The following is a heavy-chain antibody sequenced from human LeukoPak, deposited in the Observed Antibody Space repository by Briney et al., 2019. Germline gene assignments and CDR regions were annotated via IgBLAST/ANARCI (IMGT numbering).Heavy chain of an antibody. D-gene: IGHD2-15*01. CDR2: INHSGST. CDR1: GGSISSYY. Sequence: SETLSLTCTVSGGSISSYYWSWIRQPPGKGLEWIGEINHSGSTNYNPSLKSRVTISVDTSKNQFSLKLSSVTAADTAVYYCARGRSLKLIDFDYWGQGTLVTVSS. CDR3: ARGRSLKLIDFDY. V-gene: IGHV4-34*01. J-gene: IGHJ4*02.